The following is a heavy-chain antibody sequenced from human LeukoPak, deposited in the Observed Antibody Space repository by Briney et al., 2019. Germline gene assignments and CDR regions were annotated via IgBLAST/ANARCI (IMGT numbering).Heavy chain of an antibody. CDR1: GFTFSSYA. CDR3: ARAQFGELVVCTFHI. V-gene: IGHV3-30-3*01. CDR2: ISYDGSNK. Sequence: PGGSLRLSCAASGFTFSSYAMHWVRQAPGKGLEWEAVISYDGSNKYYADSVKGRFTISRDNSKNTLYLQMNSMRAEDTAVYYCARAQFGELVVCTFHIWGQGTMVTVSS. J-gene: IGHJ3*02. D-gene: IGHD3-10*01.